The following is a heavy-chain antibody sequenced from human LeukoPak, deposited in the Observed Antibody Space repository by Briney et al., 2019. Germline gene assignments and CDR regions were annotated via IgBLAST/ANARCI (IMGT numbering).Heavy chain of an antibody. D-gene: IGHD6-19*01. CDR3: ARGLINGIAVAGTG. CDR2: INHSGST. J-gene: IGHJ4*02. Sequence: SETLSLTCAVYGGSFSGYYWSWIRQPPGKGLEWIGEINHSGSTNYNPSLKSRVTISVDTSKNQFSLKLSSVTAADTAVYYCARGLINGIAVAGTGWGQRTLVTVSS. V-gene: IGHV4-34*01. CDR1: GGSFSGYY.